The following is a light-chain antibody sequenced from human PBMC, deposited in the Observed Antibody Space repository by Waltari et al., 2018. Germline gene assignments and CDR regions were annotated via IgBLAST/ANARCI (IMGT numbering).Light chain of an antibody. J-gene: IGKJ2*01. Sequence: EIVLTQSPGTLSLSPVERAPLSCRASQSVSSSYLAWYQQKPGQAPRLLIYGASSRATGIPDRFSGSGSGTDFTLTISRLEPEDFAVYYCQQYGSSPPYTFGQGTKLEIK. CDR2: GAS. CDR1: QSVSSSY. CDR3: QQYGSSPPYT. V-gene: IGKV3-20*01.